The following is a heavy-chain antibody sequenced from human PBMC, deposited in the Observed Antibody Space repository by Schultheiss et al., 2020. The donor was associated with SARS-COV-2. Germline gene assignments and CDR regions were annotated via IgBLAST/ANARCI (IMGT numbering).Heavy chain of an antibody. J-gene: IGHJ5*02. CDR2: INHSGST. D-gene: IGHD3-3*01. CDR1: GYSISSGYY. Sequence: GSLRLSCAVSGYSISSGYYWSWIRQPPGKGLEWIGEINHSGSTNYNPSLKSRVTISVDTSKNQFSLKLSSVTAADTAVYYCARAPRSYYDFWTGWFDPWGQGTLVTVSS. CDR3: ARAPRSYYDFWTGWFDP. V-gene: IGHV4-38-2*01.